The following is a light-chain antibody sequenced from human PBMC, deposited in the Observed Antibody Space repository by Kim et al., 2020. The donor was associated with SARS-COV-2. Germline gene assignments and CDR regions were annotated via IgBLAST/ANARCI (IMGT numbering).Light chain of an antibody. Sequence: ASVKLTCTLSSGHSSYGIAWHQQQPEKGTRYLMKLNSDGSHSKGDGIPDRFSGSSSGAERYLTISSLQSEDEADYYCQTWGTGIRVFGGGTQLTVL. J-gene: IGLJ3*02. CDR2: LNSDGSH. CDR3: QTWGTGIRV. CDR1: SGHSSYG. V-gene: IGLV4-69*01.